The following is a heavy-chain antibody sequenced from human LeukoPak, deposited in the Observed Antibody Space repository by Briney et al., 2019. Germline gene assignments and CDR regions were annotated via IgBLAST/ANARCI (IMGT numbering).Heavy chain of an antibody. D-gene: IGHD3-10*02. CDR2: INWNGGST. V-gene: IGHV3-20*04. CDR3: AELGITMIGGV. Sequence: GGSLRLSCAASRFIFDDYGMSWVRHAPGKGLEWVSGINWNGGSTGYADSVKGRFTISRDNAKNSLYLQMNSLRAEDTAVYYCAELGITMIGGVWGKGTTVTISS. CDR1: RFIFDDYG. J-gene: IGHJ6*04.